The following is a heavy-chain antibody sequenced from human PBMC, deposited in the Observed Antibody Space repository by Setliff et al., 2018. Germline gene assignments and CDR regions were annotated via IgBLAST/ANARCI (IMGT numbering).Heavy chain of an antibody. CDR2: IYTSWST. Sequence: LSLTCTVSGDSISSRRNYWGWLRQPAGKELEWIGQIYTSWSTNYNPSLKSRVTISLDTSKNQFSLSLTSVTAEDTAVYYCARMSGFQYIDVWDKGTAVTVSS. D-gene: IGHD3-3*01. CDR3: ARMSGFQYIDV. J-gene: IGHJ6*03. CDR1: GDSISSRRNY. V-gene: IGHV4-61*09.